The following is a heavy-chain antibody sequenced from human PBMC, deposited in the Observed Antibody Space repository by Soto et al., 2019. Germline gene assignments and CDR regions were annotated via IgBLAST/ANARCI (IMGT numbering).Heavy chain of an antibody. D-gene: IGHD2-15*01. CDR2: ISAYNGNT. J-gene: IGHJ4*02. V-gene: IGHV1-18*01. CDR3: ARDFYPDIVVVVAATETPSKDY. Sequence: QVQLVQSGAEVKKPGASVKVSCKASGYTFTSYGISWVRQAPGQGLEWMGWISAYNGNTNYAQKLQGRVTMTTDTSTSTAYMELRSLRSDDTAVYYCARDFYPDIVVVVAATETPSKDYWGQGTLVTVSS. CDR1: GYTFTSYG.